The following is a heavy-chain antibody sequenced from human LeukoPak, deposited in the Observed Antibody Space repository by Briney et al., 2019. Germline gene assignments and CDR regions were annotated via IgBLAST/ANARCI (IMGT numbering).Heavy chain of an antibody. CDR2: IKQDGSEK. V-gene: IGHV3-7*01. D-gene: IGHD3-3*01. CDR1: GFTFSSYW. J-gene: IGHJ3*02. CDR3: ARDRSEWSNPFDI. Sequence: GGSLRLSCAASGFTFSSYWMSWVRQAPGKGLEWVANIKQDGSEKYYVDSVKGRFTISRDNAKNSLYLQMNSLRAEDTAVYYCARDRSEWSNPFDIWGQGTMVTVSS.